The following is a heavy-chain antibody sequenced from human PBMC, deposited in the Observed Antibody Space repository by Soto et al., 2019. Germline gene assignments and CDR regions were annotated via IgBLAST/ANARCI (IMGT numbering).Heavy chain of an antibody. CDR1: GFTFTSSA. D-gene: IGHD3-22*01. J-gene: IGHJ4*02. V-gene: IGHV1-58*01. CDR3: AGENTCSGYSFDY. Sequence: SVKVSCKASGFTFTSSAVQWVRQARGQRLEWIGWIVVGSGNTNYAQKFQERVTITRDMSTSTAYMELSSLRSEDTAVYYCAGENTCSGYSFDYWGQGTLVTVSS. CDR2: IVVGSGNT.